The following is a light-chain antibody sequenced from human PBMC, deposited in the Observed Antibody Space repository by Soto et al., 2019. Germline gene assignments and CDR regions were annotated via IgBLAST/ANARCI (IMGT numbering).Light chain of an antibody. Sequence: EIVLTQSPGTLSSSPGERATLSCRASQIVTSNYLAWYQQKPGQAPRLLIFGASTRATGIPARFSGSGSGTAFTLTISSLQSVDFAVYYCQQYNNWPPITFGQGTRLEIK. J-gene: IGKJ5*01. CDR3: QQYNNWPPIT. CDR1: QIVTSN. CDR2: GAS. V-gene: IGKV3-15*01.